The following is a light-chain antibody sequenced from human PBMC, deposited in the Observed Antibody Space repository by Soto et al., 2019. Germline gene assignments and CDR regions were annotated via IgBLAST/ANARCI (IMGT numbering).Light chain of an antibody. Sequence: SYELTQPLSVSVALGQTARITCGANNIGSKNVHWYQQKPGQAPVLVIYRDSNRPSGIPERFSGSNSGNTATLTSSRAQAGDEADYYCQVWDSSTVVFGGGTKLTVL. CDR1: NIGSKN. CDR3: QVWDSSTVV. J-gene: IGLJ2*01. CDR2: RDS. V-gene: IGLV3-9*01.